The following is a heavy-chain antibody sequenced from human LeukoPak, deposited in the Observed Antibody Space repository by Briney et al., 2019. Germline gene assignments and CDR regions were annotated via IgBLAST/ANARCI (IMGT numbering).Heavy chain of an antibody. CDR2: INPNSGGT. J-gene: IGHJ5*02. D-gene: IGHD3-22*01. CDR3: ARERESSGYSSVHP. Sequence: GASVKVSCKASGYTFTGYYMHWVRQAPGQGLEWMGWINPNSGGTNYAQKFQGRVTMTRDTSISTAYMELSRLRFDDTAVYYCARERESSGYSSVHPWGQGTLVTVSS. V-gene: IGHV1-2*02. CDR1: GYTFTGYY.